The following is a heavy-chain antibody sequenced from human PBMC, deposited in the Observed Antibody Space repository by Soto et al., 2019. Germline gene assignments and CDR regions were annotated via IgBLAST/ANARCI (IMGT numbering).Heavy chain of an antibody. J-gene: IGHJ4*02. CDR2: IKQDGGET. Sequence: QPGGSLRLSCAASGFTFSYYWMNWVRQAPGKGLEWVGNIKQDGGETYYVDSVKGRFTISRDNAKNSLYLQMNSLRAEDTAVYYCSARYCSGGSCYTYWGQGTLVTVSS. CDR1: GFTFSYYW. V-gene: IGHV3-7*01. CDR3: SARYCSGGSCYTY. D-gene: IGHD2-15*01.